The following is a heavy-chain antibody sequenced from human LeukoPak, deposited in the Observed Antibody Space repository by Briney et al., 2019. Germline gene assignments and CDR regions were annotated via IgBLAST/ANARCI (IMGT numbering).Heavy chain of an antibody. CDR2: IRYDGSNK. D-gene: IGHD2-2*01. CDR1: GFTFSSYG. CDR3: AKRTMHSSRIDY. V-gene: IGHV3-30*02. J-gene: IGHJ4*02. Sequence: PGGSLRLSCAASGFTFSSYGMHWVRQAPGKGLEWVAFIRYDGSNKYYADSVKGRFTISRDNSKNTLYLQMNSLRAEDTAVYYCAKRTMHSSRIDYWGQGTLVTVSS.